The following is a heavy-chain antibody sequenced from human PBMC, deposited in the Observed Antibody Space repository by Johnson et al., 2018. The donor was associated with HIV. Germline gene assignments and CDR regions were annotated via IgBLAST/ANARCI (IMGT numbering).Heavy chain of an antibody. CDR3: ARAPGLLDALDI. J-gene: IGHJ3*02. CDR1: GFTFSSYA. V-gene: IGHV3-64*01. Sequence: EVHLVESGGGLVQPGGSLRLSCAASGFTFSSYAMHWVRQAPWKGLEYVSAISSNGGSTYYANSVKGRFTISRDNSKNTLYLQMGSLRAEDMAVYYCARAPGLLDALDIGGQGTMVTVSS. CDR2: ISSNGGST.